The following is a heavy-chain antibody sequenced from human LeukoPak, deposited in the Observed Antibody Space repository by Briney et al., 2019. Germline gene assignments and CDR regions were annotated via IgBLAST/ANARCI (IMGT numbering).Heavy chain of an antibody. CDR3: ARVVGYSSSWYGYYYYYGMDV. CDR2: IYHSGSP. Sequence: PSGTLSLTCAVSGGSISSNNWWGWVRQPPGKGLEWIGEIYHSGSPNYNPSLKSRVTISVDKSRNHFSLNLSSVTAADTAVYYCARVVGYSSSWYGYYYYYGMDVWGQGTTVTVSS. V-gene: IGHV4-4*02. J-gene: IGHJ6*02. CDR1: GGSISSNNW. D-gene: IGHD6-13*01.